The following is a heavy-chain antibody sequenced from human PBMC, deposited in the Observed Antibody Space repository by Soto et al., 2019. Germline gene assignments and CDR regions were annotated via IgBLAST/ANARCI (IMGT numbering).Heavy chain of an antibody. CDR3: AHSLTRRGYSGYDSGYYGMDV. CDR2: IYWDDDK. J-gene: IGHJ6*02. Sequence: SGPTLVTPTQTLTLTCTFSGFSLSTSGVGVGWIRQPPGKALEWLALIYWDDDKRYSPSLKSRLTITKDTSKNQVVLTMTNMDPVDTATYYCAHSLTRRGYSGYDSGYYGMDVWGQGTTVTVSS. V-gene: IGHV2-5*02. CDR1: GFSLSTSGVG. D-gene: IGHD5-12*01.